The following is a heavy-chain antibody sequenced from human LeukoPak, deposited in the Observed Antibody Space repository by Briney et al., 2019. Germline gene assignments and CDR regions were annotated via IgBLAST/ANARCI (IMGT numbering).Heavy chain of an antibody. CDR1: GFIFSHYT. V-gene: IGHV3-23*01. J-gene: IGHJ4*02. CDR2: INGSGDAT. CDR3: AKSDCGSDGCKLLNY. D-gene: IGHD3-10*01. Sequence: PGGSLRLSCAASGFIFSHYTMTWVRQAPGKGLEWVSSINGSGDATLYADSVMGRFTISRDNAKNTVSPQMNNLRAEDTAVYYCAKSDCGSDGCKLLNYWGQGTLVTASS.